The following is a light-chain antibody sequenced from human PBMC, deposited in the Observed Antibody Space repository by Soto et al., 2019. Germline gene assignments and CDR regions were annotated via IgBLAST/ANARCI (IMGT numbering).Light chain of an antibody. CDR3: QQYDSFPYT. J-gene: IGKJ2*01. V-gene: IGKV1-33*01. CDR1: QHITNY. CDR2: DAS. Sequence: DIQMTQSPSSLSASVGDRVTITCRASQHITNYLNWFLQKPGKAPTLLIYDASKLETGVPSRFSGSGSGTDFTLTIRSLQPEDVGTFYCQQYDSFPYTFCQGTRLEMK.